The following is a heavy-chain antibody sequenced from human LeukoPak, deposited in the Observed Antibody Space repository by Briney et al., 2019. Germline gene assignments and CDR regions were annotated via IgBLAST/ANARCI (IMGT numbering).Heavy chain of an antibody. CDR3: ARDYKAVARTTFDY. Sequence: PSETLSLTCTVSGGSISSNSYYWGWIRQPPGRGLEWIGSIYYSGSTYYSPSLKSRVIISVDTSKNQFSLKLSSVTAADTAIYYCARDYKAVARTTFDYWGQGTLVTVSS. V-gene: IGHV4-39*07. CDR2: IYYSGST. D-gene: IGHD6-19*01. CDR1: GGSISSNSYY. J-gene: IGHJ4*02.